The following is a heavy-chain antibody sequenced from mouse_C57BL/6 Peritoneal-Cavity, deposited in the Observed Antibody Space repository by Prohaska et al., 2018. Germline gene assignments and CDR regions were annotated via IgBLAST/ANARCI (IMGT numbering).Heavy chain of an antibody. CDR1: GYTFTSYT. CDR3: ARSDITTVVADY. V-gene: IGHV1-4*01. D-gene: IGHD1-1*01. CDR2: INPSSGYT. Sequence: MSCKASGYTFTSYTMHWVKQRPGQGPEWIGYINPSSGYTKYNQKFKDKATLTADKSSSTAYMQLSSLTSEDAAVYYCARSDITTVVADYWGQGTTLTVSS. J-gene: IGHJ2*01.